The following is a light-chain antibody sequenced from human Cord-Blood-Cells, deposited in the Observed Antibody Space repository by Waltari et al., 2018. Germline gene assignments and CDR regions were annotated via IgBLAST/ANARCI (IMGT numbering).Light chain of an antibody. CDR3: QQYYSTPRT. CDR2: WAS. J-gene: IGKJ2*01. CDR1: QSVLYSSNNKNY. Sequence: DIVMTQSPDSLAVSLGERDNINCKSSQSVLYSSNNKNYLAWYQQKPGQPPKLLIYWASTRESGVPDRFSGSGSGTDFTLTISSLQAEDVAVYYCQQYYSTPRTFGQGTKLEIK. V-gene: IGKV4-1*01.